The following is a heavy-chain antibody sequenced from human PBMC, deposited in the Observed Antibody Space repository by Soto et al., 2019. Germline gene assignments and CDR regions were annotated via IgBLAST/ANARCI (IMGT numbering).Heavy chain of an antibody. Sequence: ASVKFSCKASGYTFIGYEIHWVRQAPGQGLEWMGWMNPKSGVTRNAQKFQGRVTMTRNTSISTAYMELSSLRSEDTAVYYCARVVARLRKQWLSYWGQGTLVTVSS. V-gene: IGHV1-8*02. J-gene: IGHJ4*02. CDR2: MNPKSGVT. CDR3: ARVVARLRKQWLSY. CDR1: GYTFIGYE. D-gene: IGHD6-19*01.